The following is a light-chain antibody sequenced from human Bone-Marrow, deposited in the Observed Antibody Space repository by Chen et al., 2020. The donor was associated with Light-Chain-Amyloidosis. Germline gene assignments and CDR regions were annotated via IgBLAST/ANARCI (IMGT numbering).Light chain of an antibody. Sequence: SYVLTQPSSVSVAPGQTATIACGGNNVGSTSVHWYQQTPGQAPLLVVYDDSDRPSGISERLSGASSGTTAALTISRVEAGDEADYYCQVWDRSSDRPVFVGGTKLTVL. CDR1: NVGSTS. V-gene: IGLV3-21*02. J-gene: IGLJ3*02. CDR3: QVWDRSSDRPV. CDR2: DDS.